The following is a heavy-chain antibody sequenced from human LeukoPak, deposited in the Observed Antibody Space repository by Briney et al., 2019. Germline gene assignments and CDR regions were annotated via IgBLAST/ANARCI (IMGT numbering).Heavy chain of an antibody. V-gene: IGHV1-69*13. CDR1: GDTLSRYA. Sequence: SVKVSCKASGDTLSRYAISWVRQAPGQGLEWMGGIIPVLSTANYAQKFQDRVTITADESTSTTYMELSSLKSEDTAVYYCATTGGDIYYYYMDVWGKGTTVTISS. D-gene: IGHD3-16*01. J-gene: IGHJ6*03. CDR3: ATTGGDIYYYYMDV. CDR2: IIPVLSTA.